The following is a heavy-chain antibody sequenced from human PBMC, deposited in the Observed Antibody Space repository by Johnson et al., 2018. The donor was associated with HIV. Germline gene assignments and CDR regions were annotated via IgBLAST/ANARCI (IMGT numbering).Heavy chain of an antibody. J-gene: IGHJ3*02. D-gene: IGHD6-19*01. V-gene: IGHV3-11*04. CDR2: ISSSGSTM. CDR3: ARLPGYSSGWTLGAFDI. CDR1: GFTFSAYY. Sequence: VQLVESGGGLVKPGGSLRLSCTTSGFTFSAYYMSWIRQAPGKGLECVSYISSSGSTMSYADSVKGRFTISRDNAKNSLYLQMNSLRAEDTAVYYCARLPGYSSGWTLGAFDIWGQGTMVTVSS.